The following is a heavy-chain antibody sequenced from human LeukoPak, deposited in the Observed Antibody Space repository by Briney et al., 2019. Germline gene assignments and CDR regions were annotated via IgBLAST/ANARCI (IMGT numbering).Heavy chain of an antibody. V-gene: IGHV3-30*03. CDR3: ARDFNNWNPLYYFDY. Sequence: GGSLRLSCAASGFTFSSYGMHWVRQAPGKGLEWVAVISYDGSNKYYADSVKGRFTISRDNSKNTLDLQMSSLRAEDTAVYYCARDFNNWNPLYYFDYWGQGTLVTVSS. D-gene: IGHD1-20*01. CDR2: ISYDGSNK. CDR1: GFTFSSYG. J-gene: IGHJ4*02.